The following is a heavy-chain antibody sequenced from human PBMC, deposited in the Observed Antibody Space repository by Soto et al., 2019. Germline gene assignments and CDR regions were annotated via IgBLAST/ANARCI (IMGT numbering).Heavy chain of an antibody. CDR2: ITVAGGGI. J-gene: IGHJ4*02. Sequence: EVQLLESGGGLVQPGGSLRLSCAASGFAFSSSAMAWIRQTPGKGLQWVSAITVAGGGIYYADSVKGRFTISRDNSKKTLYLQLNGLRAEDTALYFCANWPTSPKIGVTIHWGQVTLVTVAS. CDR3: ANWPTSPKIGVTIH. D-gene: IGHD3-3*01. CDR1: GFAFSSSA. V-gene: IGHV3-23*01.